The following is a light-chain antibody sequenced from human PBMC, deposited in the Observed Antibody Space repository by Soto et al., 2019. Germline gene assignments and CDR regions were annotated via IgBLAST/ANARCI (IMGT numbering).Light chain of an antibody. J-gene: IGLJ3*02. CDR1: SSDVGGYNY. Sequence: QSALTQPPSASGSPGRSVTMSCTGTSSDVGGYNYVSWYQQYPGRAPKLMIYEITKRPSGVPDRFSGSKSGNTASLTVSGLQAEDEADYYCSSYAASNNFYFVFGGGTKLTVL. CDR3: SSYAASNNFYFV. V-gene: IGLV2-8*01. CDR2: EIT.